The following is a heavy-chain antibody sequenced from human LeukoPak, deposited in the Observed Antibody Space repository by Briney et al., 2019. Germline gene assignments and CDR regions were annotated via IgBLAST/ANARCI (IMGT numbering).Heavy chain of an antibody. CDR2: IYHSGST. J-gene: IGHJ3*02. Sequence: PSETLSLTCTVSGYSISSGYYWGWIRQPPGKGLEWIGSIYHSGSTKYNPSLKSRVTISIDTSKNQFSLKLSSVTAADTAVYYCARLSSGPRYYYGSGSYYTFAFDIWGQGTMVTVSS. CDR1: GYSISSGYY. CDR3: ARLSSGPRYYYGSGSYYTFAFDI. D-gene: IGHD3-10*01. V-gene: IGHV4-38-2*02.